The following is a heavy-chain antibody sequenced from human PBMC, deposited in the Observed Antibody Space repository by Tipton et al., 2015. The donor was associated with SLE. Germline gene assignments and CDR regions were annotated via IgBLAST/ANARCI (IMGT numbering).Heavy chain of an antibody. CDR1: GFSLTNYD. CDR3: AKGSSLVVVEGEYFQH. Sequence: SLRLSCAASGFSLTNYDMHWVRQAPGKGLECVAGIWNDGTNKYYADSVKGRFTISRDSSKNTLHLQMDSLRAEDSAVYYCAKGSSLVVVEGEYFQHWGQGTLVTVSS. V-gene: IGHV3-33*06. D-gene: IGHD2-15*01. CDR2: IWNDGTNK. J-gene: IGHJ1*01.